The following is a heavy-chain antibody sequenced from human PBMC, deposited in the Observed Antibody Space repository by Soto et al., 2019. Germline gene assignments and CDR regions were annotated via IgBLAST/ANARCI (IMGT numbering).Heavy chain of an antibody. CDR2: IYSGGST. J-gene: IGHJ6*02. Sequence: GSLRLSCAASGFTVSSNYMSWVRQAPGKGLEWVSVIYSGGSTYYADSVKGRFTISRDNSKNTLYLQMNSLRAEDTAVYYCARVSTYYYDSSGPDYGLDVWGQGTTVTVSS. D-gene: IGHD3-22*01. CDR1: GFTVSSNY. CDR3: ARVSTYYYDSSGPDYGLDV. V-gene: IGHV3-66*01.